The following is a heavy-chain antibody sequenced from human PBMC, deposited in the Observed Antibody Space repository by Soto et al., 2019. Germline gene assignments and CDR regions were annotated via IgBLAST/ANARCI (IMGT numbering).Heavy chain of an antibody. CDR2: IIPIPGTA. V-gene: IGHV1-69*01. CDR3: ARSHGSTTSLEIYYYYYYGMDV. J-gene: IGHJ6*02. Sequence: QVQLVQSGAEVKKPGTSMKVSCKASGGTFGSYAISWVRQAPGQGLEWMGGIIPIPGTANYAQKFQGRVTIAADESTSTAYMELSSLRSEDTAVYYCARSHGSTTSLEIYYYYYYGMDVWGQGTTVTVSS. CDR1: GGTFGSYA. D-gene: IGHD2-2*01.